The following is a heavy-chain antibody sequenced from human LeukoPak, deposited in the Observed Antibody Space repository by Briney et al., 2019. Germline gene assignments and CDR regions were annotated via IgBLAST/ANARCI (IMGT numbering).Heavy chain of an antibody. CDR2: ISGSGGST. J-gene: IGHJ4*02. CDR3: AKEELLLSDSSGYGY. V-gene: IGHV3-23*01. D-gene: IGHD3-22*01. CDR1: GFTFSSYA. Sequence: GGSLRLSCAASGFTFSSYAMSWVRQAPGKGLERVSAISGSGGSTYYADSVKGRLTISRDNSKNTLYLQMNSLRAEDTAVYCCAKEELLLSDSSGYGYWGQGTLVTVSS.